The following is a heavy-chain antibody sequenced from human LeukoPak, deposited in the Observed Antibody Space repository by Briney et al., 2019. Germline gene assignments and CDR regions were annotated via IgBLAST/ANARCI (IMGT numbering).Heavy chain of an antibody. CDR3: ARTPRDCSSTSCYFWFDP. V-gene: IGHV4-4*07. J-gene: IGHJ5*02. Sequence: PSETLSLTCTVSGGSISSYYWSWIRQPAGKGLEWIGRIYTSGSTNYNPSLKSRVTMSVDTSKNQFSLKLSSVTAAGTAVYYCARTPRDCSSTSCYFWFDPWGQGALVTVSS. D-gene: IGHD2-2*01. CDR2: IYTSGST. CDR1: GGSISSYY.